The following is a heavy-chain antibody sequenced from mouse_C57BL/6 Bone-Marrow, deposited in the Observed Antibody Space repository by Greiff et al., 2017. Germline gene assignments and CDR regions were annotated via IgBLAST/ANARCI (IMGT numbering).Heavy chain of an antibody. CDR1: GFTFSDYG. V-gene: IGHV5-17*01. J-gene: IGHJ3*01. CDR2: ISSGSSTI. CDR3: ARGPWFAY. Sequence: EVKLMESGGGLVKPGGSLKLSCAASGFTFSDYGMHWVRQAPEKGLEWVAYISSGSSTIYYADTVKGRFTISRDNAKNTLFLQMNSLRSEDTAMYYCARGPWFAYWGQGTLVTVSA.